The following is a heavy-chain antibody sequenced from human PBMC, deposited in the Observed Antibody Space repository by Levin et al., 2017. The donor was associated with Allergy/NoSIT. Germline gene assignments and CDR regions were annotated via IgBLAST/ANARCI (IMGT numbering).Heavy chain of an antibody. J-gene: IGHJ6*02. CDR1: GGTFSSYT. V-gene: IGHV1-69*02. D-gene: IGHD6-19*01. CDR3: ASPEVAGRYYYYGMDV. Sequence: KISCKASGGTFSSYTISWVRQAPGQGLEWMGRIIPILGIANYAQKFQGRVTITADKSTSTAYMELSSLRSEDTAVYYCASPEVAGRYYYYGMDVWGQGTTVTVSS. CDR2: IIPILGIA.